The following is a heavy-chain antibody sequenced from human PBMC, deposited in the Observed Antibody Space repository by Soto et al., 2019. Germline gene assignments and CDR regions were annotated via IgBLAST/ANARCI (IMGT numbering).Heavy chain of an antibody. V-gene: IGHV1-8*01. CDR2: MNPNSGNT. Sequence: ASVKVSCKASGYTFGNNDISWVRQATGQGLEWMGWMNPNSGNTGYAQKFQGRVSMTRNTSITTAYLELSSLRSDDTAIYYCARVATSGTLNWFDPWGQGTLVTVS. CDR1: GYTFGNND. J-gene: IGHJ5*02. CDR3: ARVATSGTLNWFDP.